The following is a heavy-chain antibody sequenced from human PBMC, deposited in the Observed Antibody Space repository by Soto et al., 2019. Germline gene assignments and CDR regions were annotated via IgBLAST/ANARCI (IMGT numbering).Heavy chain of an antibody. V-gene: IGHV4-59*01. J-gene: IGHJ3*02. CDR3: ARSPTYYDFRSDSYTPDVFDM. CDR1: GGSITSYY. CDR2: FYYSGGT. Sequence: QVQLKESGPGLVKPSETLSLTCSVSGGSITSYYWSWIRQPPGKGLEWIGYFYYSGGTKYNPSLKTRVTISVDTSNHQISLKLSSVSAADTAVYYCARSPTYYDFRSDSYTPDVFDMWGQGTMVTVSS. D-gene: IGHD3-3*01.